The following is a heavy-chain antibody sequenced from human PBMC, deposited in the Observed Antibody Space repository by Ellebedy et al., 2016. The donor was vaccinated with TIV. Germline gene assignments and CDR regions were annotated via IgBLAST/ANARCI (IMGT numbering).Heavy chain of an antibody. D-gene: IGHD6-13*01. Sequence: MPSETLSLTCNVSGGSISSYYWTWIRQPPGKGLEWIGSLYYRGTPNYKPSLKSRLSMSVDPSKNQFSLKLSSVTAADMGVYYCARTLGGSWPYFEYWGQGSRVTVSS. CDR1: GGSISSYY. CDR3: ARTLGGSWPYFEY. J-gene: IGHJ4*02. V-gene: IGHV4-59*08. CDR2: LYYRGTP.